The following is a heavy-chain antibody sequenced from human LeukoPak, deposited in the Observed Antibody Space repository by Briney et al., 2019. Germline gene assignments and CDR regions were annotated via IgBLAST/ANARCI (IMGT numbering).Heavy chain of an antibody. CDR3: AKDGAAYYDSGYYFDY. Sequence: HPGGSLRLSCAASAFSFSNYGMHWVRQAPGKGLEWVALIRYDGSNKDYADSAKGRFTIYRDNSKNTLYLQMNSLRPEDTALYYCAKDGAAYYDSGYYFDYWGQGTLVTVSS. D-gene: IGHD3-22*01. J-gene: IGHJ4*02. CDR2: IRYDGSNK. CDR1: AFSFSNYG. V-gene: IGHV3-30*02.